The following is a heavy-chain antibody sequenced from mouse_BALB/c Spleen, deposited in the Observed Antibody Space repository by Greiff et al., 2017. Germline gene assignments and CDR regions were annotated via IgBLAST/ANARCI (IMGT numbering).Heavy chain of an antibody. CDR2: ISSGGGNT. CDR1: GFTFSSYT. D-gene: IGHD2-4*01. J-gene: IGHJ4*01. Sequence: EVQGVESGGGLVKPGGSLKLSCAASGFTFSSYTMSWVRQTPEKRLEWVATISSGGGNTYYPDSVKGRFTISRDNAKNNLYLQMSSLRSEDTALYYCARIYYDYGYAMDYWGQGTSVTVSS. V-gene: IGHV5-9*03. CDR3: ARIYYDYGYAMDY.